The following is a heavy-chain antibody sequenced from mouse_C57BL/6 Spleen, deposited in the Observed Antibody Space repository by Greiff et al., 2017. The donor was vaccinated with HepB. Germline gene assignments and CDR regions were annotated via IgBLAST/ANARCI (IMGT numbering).Heavy chain of an antibody. J-gene: IGHJ4*01. CDR2: ISSGSSTI. CDR3: ARGGLYDYGGAMDY. Sequence: EVNLVESGGGLVKPGGSLKLSCAASGFTFSDYGMHWVRQAPEKGLEWVAYISSGSSTIYYADTVKGRFTISRDNAKNTLFLQMTSLRSEDTAMYYCARGGLYDYGGAMDYWGQGTSVTVSS. D-gene: IGHD2-4*01. CDR1: GFTFSDYG. V-gene: IGHV5-17*01.